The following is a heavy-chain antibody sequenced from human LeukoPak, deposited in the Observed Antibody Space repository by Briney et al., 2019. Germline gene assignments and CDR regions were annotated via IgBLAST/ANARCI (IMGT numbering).Heavy chain of an antibody. Sequence: SETLSLTCTVSGGSISSYYWSWIRQPPGKGLEWIGYIYYSGSTNYNPSLKSRVTISVDTSKNQFSLKLSSVTAADTAVYYCARSGYSNFDYWGQGTLVTVSS. J-gene: IGHJ4*02. CDR3: ARSGYSNFDY. CDR1: GGSISSYY. D-gene: IGHD3-3*01. CDR2: IYYSGST. V-gene: IGHV4-59*08.